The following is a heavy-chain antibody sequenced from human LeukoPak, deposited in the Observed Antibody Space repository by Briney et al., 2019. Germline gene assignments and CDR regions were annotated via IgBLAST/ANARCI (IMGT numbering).Heavy chain of an antibody. V-gene: IGHV4-31*03. CDR2: VPYSGST. CDR1: GASISSGGYY. Sequence: SQTLSLTCTVSGASISSGGYYWGWIPQHPGKGLEWIGYVPYSGSTHYNPSLKSRVTISLDTSENQFSLRLTSVTAADTAVYYCAVKIAAAGFYWGQGALVTVSS. CDR3: AVKIAAAGFY. J-gene: IGHJ4*02. D-gene: IGHD6-13*01.